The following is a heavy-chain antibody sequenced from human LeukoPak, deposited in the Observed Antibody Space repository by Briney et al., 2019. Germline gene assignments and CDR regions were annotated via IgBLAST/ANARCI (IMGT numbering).Heavy chain of an antibody. Sequence: GGSLRLSCAASGFSFISYGMHWVRQAPGKGLEWVGVISDDGRNKKYADSVKGRFTISRDNSKDTLYLQMNSLRAEDTAVYYCAKVGVDRQYYFDYWGQGTLVTVSS. CDR2: ISDDGRNK. D-gene: IGHD3-22*01. CDR3: AKVGVDRQYYFDY. V-gene: IGHV3-30*18. J-gene: IGHJ4*02. CDR1: GFSFISYG.